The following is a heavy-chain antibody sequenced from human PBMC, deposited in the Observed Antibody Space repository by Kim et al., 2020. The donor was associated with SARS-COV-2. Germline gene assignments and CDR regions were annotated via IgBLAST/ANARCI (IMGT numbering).Heavy chain of an antibody. V-gene: IGHV3-23*01. J-gene: IGHJ6*02. CDR3: AKDRRPTVTTIRGGMDV. D-gene: IGHD4-17*01. Sequence: VQGRFTISRDNSKNTLYLQMNSLRAEDTAVYYCAKDRRPTVTTIRGGMDVWGQGTTVTVSS.